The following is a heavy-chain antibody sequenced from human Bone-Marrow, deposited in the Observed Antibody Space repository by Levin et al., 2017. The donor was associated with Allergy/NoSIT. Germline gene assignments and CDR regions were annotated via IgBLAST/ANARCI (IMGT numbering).Heavy chain of an antibody. D-gene: IGHD3-10*01. CDR2: ISSSGGST. CDR3: ARGITMPDI. V-gene: IGHV3-23*01. J-gene: IGHJ3*02. CDR1: GFTFSNYP. Sequence: GGSLRLSCAASGFTFSNYPMSWVRQAPGKGLEWVSGISSSGGSTNYVDSVEGRFTISRDTSRNTLFLHMNSLRAEDTAVYFCARGITMPDIWGQGTMVTVSS.